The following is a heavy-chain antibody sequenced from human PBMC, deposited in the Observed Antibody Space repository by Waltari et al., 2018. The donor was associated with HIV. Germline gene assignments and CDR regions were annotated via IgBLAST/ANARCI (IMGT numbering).Heavy chain of an antibody. CDR1: GFIFNNYA. CDR3: VRDGGGDGYNPVDY. J-gene: IGHJ4*02. D-gene: IGHD2-21*01. Sequence: QVQLVESGGGVVQPGRSLRLSCEASGFIFNNYAMHWVRQAPGKGLEWVAVISYDESNINYADSVKGRFTISRDSSKNTLFLQMHSLRADDTAVYFCVRDGGGDGYNPVDYWGQGTLVTVSS. CDR2: ISYDESNI. V-gene: IGHV3-30*01.